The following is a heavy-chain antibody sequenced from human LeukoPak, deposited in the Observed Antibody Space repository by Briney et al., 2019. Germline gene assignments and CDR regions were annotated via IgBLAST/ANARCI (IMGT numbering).Heavy chain of an antibody. D-gene: IGHD3-22*01. CDR2: ISRSSSYI. J-gene: IGHJ4*02. Sequence: PGGSLRLSCAASGFTFSSYSMNWVRQAPGRGLEWVSSISRSSSYIYYADSVKGRFTISRDNAKNSLYLQMNSLRAEDTAVYYCARSYYYDSSGYYYVDYWGQGTLVTVSS. CDR1: GFTFSSYS. V-gene: IGHV3-21*01. CDR3: ARSYYYDSSGYYYVDY.